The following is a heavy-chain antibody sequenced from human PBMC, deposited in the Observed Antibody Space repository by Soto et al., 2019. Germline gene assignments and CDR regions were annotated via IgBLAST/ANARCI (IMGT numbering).Heavy chain of an antibody. J-gene: IGHJ4*02. CDR2: ISSSGGST. Sequence: EVQLLESGGGLVQPGGSLRLSCAASGFTFSSNAMSWVRQAPGKGLEWVSGISSSGGSTYYADSVKGRFTISRDNSKNMLYLQMNNLRAEDTAVYYCAKAQGGSYFDYWGQGTLVTDSS. CDR1: GFTFSSNA. CDR3: AKAQGGSYFDY. D-gene: IGHD2-15*01. V-gene: IGHV3-23*01.